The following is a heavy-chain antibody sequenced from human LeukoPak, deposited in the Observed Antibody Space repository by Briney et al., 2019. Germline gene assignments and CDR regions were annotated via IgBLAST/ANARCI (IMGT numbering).Heavy chain of an antibody. CDR3: ARLCSSTSCYLGVRGDY. CDR2: INEDGSEK. J-gene: IGHJ4*02. D-gene: IGHD2-2*01. CDR1: GFTFSTYW. Sequence: GGSLRLSCAASGFTFSTYWMSWVRQAPGKGLEWVANINEDGSEKYYVDSVKGRFTVSRDNAKNSLYFQMNSLRAEDTAVYYCARLCSSTSCYLGVRGDYWGQGTLVTVSS. V-gene: IGHV3-7*01.